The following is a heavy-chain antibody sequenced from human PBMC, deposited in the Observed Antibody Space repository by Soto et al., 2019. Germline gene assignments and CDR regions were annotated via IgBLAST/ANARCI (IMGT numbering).Heavy chain of an antibody. J-gene: IGHJ3*02. D-gene: IGHD2-2*01. V-gene: IGHV4-31*03. CDR1: GGSISSGGYY. CDR3: ARGLYCSSTSCPDDAFDI. CDR2: IYYSGST. Sequence: PSETLSLTCTVSGGSISSGGYYWSWIRQHPGKGLEWIGYIYYSGSTYYNPSLKSRVTISVDTSKNQFSLKLSSVTAADTAVYYCARGLYCSSTSCPDDAFDIWGQGTMVTVS.